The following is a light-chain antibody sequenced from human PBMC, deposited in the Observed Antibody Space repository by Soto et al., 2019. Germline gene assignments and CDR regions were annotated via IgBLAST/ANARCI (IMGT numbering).Light chain of an antibody. CDR2: AAS. V-gene: IGKV1-39*01. CDR3: QQSYITPRT. J-gene: IGKJ1*01. CDR1: QSISRY. Sequence: DIKMNQSPSSLSASVGDRVTITCRASQSISRYLNWYQQKPEKAPKLLIYAASSLQSGVPSRFSGSGSGTDFTLTISSLQPEDFATYYCQQSYITPRTFGQGGIVDIK.